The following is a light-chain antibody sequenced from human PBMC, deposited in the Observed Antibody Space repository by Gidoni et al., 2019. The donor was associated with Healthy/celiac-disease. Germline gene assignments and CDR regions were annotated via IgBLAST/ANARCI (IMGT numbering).Light chain of an antibody. CDR3: MQALQSPYS. J-gene: IGKJ2*03. CDR2: LGS. V-gene: IGKV2-28*01. CDR1: QSLLHSNGYNY. Sequence: DIVMTHSPLSLPVTPGAPASISCRSSQSLLHSNGYNYLDWYLQKPGQSPQLLIYLGSNRASGVPDRLSGSGSGTDFTLKISRVEAEDVGVYYCMQALQSPYSFXQXTKLEIK.